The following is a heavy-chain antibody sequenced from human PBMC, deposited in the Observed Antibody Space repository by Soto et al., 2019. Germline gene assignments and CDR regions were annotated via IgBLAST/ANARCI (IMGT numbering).Heavy chain of an antibody. D-gene: IGHD2-15*01. V-gene: IGHV3-7*03. CDR2: INRNGSSK. J-gene: IGHJ4*02. Sequence: GGSLRLSCAASGFTFSNYCISWVRPAPGKGLEWVANINRNGSSKYYVDSVKGRFTISRDNAKNSLYLQMNSLRAEDTALYYCARDFYCSGGSCTHFDYWGQGTLVTVSS. CDR3: ARDFYCSGGSCTHFDY. CDR1: GFTFSNYC.